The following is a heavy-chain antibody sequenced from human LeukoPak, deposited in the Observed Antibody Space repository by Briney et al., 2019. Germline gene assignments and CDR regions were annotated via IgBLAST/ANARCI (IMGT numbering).Heavy chain of an antibody. Sequence: ASVKVSCKASGGTFSSYAISWVRQAPGQGLEWMGGIIPIFGTANYAQKFRGRVTITTDESTSTAYMELSSLRSEDTTVYYCARDLEYYDSSGYPLGHYMDVWGKGTTVTVSS. CDR2: IIPIFGTA. CDR1: GGTFSSYA. CDR3: ARDLEYYDSSGYPLGHYMDV. D-gene: IGHD3-22*01. J-gene: IGHJ6*03. V-gene: IGHV1-69*05.